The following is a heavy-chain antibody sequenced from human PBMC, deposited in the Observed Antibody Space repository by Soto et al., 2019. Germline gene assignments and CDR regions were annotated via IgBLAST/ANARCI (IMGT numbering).Heavy chain of an antibody. CDR3: ARGGYDILTGSNYYYYYMDV. V-gene: IGHV4-4*02. CDR2: IYHSGST. CDR1: SGSISSSNW. D-gene: IGHD3-9*01. J-gene: IGHJ6*03. Sequence: QVQLQESGPGLVKPSGTLSLTCAVSSGSISSSNWWSWVRQPPGKGLEWIGEIYHSGSTNYNPSLSSRVTISVDKDKNHFSLKLSSVTAADTAVYYCARGGYDILTGSNYYYYYMDVWGKGTTVTVSS.